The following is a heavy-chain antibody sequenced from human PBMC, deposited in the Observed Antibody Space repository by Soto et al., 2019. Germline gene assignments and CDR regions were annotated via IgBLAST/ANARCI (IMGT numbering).Heavy chain of an antibody. CDR2: ISSSSSTI. CDR3: ARLIVATIGYYYYYGMDV. V-gene: IGHV3-48*01. CDR1: RFTFSSYS. Sequence: EVQLVESGGGLVQPGGSLRLSCAASRFTFSSYSMNWVRQAPGKGLEWVSYISSSSSTIYYADSVKGRFTISRDNAKNSLYLQMNSLRAEDTAVYYCARLIVATIGYYYYYGMDVWGQGTTVTVSS. D-gene: IGHD5-12*01. J-gene: IGHJ6*02.